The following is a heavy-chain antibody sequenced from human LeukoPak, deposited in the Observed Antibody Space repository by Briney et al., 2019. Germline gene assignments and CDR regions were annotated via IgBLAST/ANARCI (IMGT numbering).Heavy chain of an antibody. V-gene: IGHV1-58*02. D-gene: IGHD6-6*01. Sequence: GTSVKVSCKASGFTFTSSAMQWVRQARGQRLEWIGWIVVGSGNTNYAQKFQERVTITRDMSTSTAYMELSSLRSEDTAVYYCAAKGYSSSSVGPSYFDYWGQGTLVTVSS. CDR3: AAKGYSSSSVGPSYFDY. CDR1: GFTFTSSA. J-gene: IGHJ4*02. CDR2: IVVGSGNT.